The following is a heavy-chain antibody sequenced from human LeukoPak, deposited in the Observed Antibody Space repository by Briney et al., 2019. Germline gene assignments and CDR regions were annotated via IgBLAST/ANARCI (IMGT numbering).Heavy chain of an antibody. V-gene: IGHV5-51*01. J-gene: IGHJ4*02. D-gene: IGHD3-10*01. CDR3: ARRGPLLWFGESVDEEYYFDY. Sequence: PGESLKISCKGSGYSFTSYWIGWVRQMPGKGLEWMGIIYPGDSDTRYSPSFQGQVTISADKSISTAYLQWSSLKASDTAMYYCARRGPLLWFGESVDEEYYFDYWGQGTLVTVSS. CDR1: GYSFTSYW. CDR2: IYPGDSDT.